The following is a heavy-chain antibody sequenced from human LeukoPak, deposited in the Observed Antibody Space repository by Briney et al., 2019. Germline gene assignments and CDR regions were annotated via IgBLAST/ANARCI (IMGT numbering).Heavy chain of an antibody. CDR2: VYPDDSRT. J-gene: IGHJ4*02. CDR3: ARPDYFASHD. D-gene: IGHD2/OR15-2a*01. CDR1: GYNFPKSW. Sequence: GESLKISCKASGYNFPKSWIGWVRRMPGKGREWMAIVYPDDSRTKYSPSFQGQVTISADKSINTAYLQWSSLRASDTAMYYCARPDYFASHDWGQGTLVTVSS. V-gene: IGHV5-51*01.